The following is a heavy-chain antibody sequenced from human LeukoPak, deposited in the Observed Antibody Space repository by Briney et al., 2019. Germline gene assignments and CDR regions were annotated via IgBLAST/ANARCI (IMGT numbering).Heavy chain of an antibody. J-gene: IGHJ4*02. V-gene: IGHV4-59*08. CDR1: GGSISSYY. CDR3: ARHAIDIIVRVDY. D-gene: IGHD2-15*01. Sequence: PSETLSLTCTVSGGSISSYYWSWIRQPPGKGLEWIGYIYYSGRTNYNPSLKSRVTISVDTSKNQFSLRLSSVTAADTAVYYCARHAIDIIVRVDYWGQGTLVTVSS. CDR2: IYYSGRT.